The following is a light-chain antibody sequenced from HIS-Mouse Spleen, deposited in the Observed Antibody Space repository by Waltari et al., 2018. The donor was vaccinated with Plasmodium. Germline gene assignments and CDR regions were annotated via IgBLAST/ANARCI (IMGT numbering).Light chain of an antibody. CDR3: RQSYSTWT. CDR1: QSISSY. Sequence: DIQMTQSPSSLSASVGDRVTITCRASQSISSYLNWYQQKPGKAPKLLIYAASSLQSGVPSRFSGGGSGTDFTLTISSLQPEDFATYYCRQSYSTWTFGQGTKVEIK. J-gene: IGKJ1*01. CDR2: AAS. V-gene: IGKV1-39*01.